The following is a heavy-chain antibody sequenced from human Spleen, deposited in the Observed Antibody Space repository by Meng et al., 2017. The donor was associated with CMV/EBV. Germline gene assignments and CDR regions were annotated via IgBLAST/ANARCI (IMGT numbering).Heavy chain of an antibody. CDR1: GFTFSSYS. D-gene: IGHD5-18*01. Sequence: GGSLRLSCAASGFTFSSYSMNWVRQAPGKGLEWVSSISSSSSDIYYADSVKGRFSISRDNAKNSLYLQMNSLRAEDTAVYYCARTARKIQLWLEDYYYYGMDVWGQGTTVTVSS. J-gene: IGHJ6*02. V-gene: IGHV3-21*01. CDR2: ISSSSSDI. CDR3: ARTARKIQLWLEDYYYYGMDV.